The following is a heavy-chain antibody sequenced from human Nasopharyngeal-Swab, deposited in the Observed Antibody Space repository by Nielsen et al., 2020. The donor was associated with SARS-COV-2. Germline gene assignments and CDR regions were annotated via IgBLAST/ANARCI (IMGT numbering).Heavy chain of an antibody. CDR3: AHTRQKWRVAFDY. J-gene: IGHJ4*02. Sequence: SGPTLVKPTQTLTLTCTFPGFSLSTSGVGVGWIRQPPGKDLERLAVIYWDGDKRLQSRLILTKDVSKNQVVLTMSNMDPVDTAKYYCAHTRQKWRVAFDYWGQGTLVTVSS. V-gene: IGHV2-5*02. CDR1: GFSLSTSGVG. CDR2: IYWDGDK. D-gene: IGHD6-19*01.